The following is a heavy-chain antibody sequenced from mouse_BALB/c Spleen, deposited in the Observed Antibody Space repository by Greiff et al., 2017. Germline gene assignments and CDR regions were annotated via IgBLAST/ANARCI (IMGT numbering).Heavy chain of an antibody. V-gene: IGHV1-20*02. CDR3: ARLDHDYEFAY. CDR2: INPYNGYT. D-gene: IGHD2-4*01. J-gene: IGHJ3*01. Sequence: EVQLQQSGPELVKPGASVKISCKASGYSFTGYFMNWVMQSHGKSLEWIGRINPYNGYTFYNQKFKGKATLTVDKSSSAAHMELRSLASEDSAVYYCARLDHDYEFAYWGQGTLVTVSA. CDR1: GYSFTGYF.